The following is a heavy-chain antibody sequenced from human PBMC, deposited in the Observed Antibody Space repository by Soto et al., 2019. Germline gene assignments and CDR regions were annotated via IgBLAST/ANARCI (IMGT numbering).Heavy chain of an antibody. D-gene: IGHD6-19*01. V-gene: IGHV3-23*01. CDR3: AKDLGSGWYSSMDV. Sequence: PGGSLRLSCAATGFTFSSYATSWVRQAPGKGLEWVSAISGSGGSTYYADSVKGRFTISRDNSKNTLYLQMNSLRAEDTAVYYCAKDLGSGWYSSMDVWGQGTTVTVSS. CDR1: GFTFSSYA. CDR2: ISGSGGST. J-gene: IGHJ6*02.